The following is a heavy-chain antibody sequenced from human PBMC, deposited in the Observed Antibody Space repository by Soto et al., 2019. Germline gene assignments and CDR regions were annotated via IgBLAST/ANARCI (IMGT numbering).Heavy chain of an antibody. J-gene: IGHJ4*02. V-gene: IGHV3-23*01. D-gene: IGHD3-10*01. CDR3: AKQIWFGELLFDY. CDR1: GFTFSSYA. CDR2: ISGSGGST. Sequence: EVQLLESGGGWVQPGGSLRLSCAASGFTFSSYAMSWVRQAPGKGLEWVSAISGSGGSTYYADSVKGRFTISRDNSKNTLYLQMNSLRAEDTAVYYCAKQIWFGELLFDYWGQGTLVTVSS.